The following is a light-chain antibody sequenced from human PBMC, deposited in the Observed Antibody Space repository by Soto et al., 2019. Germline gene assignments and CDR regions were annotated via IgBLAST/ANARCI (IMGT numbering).Light chain of an antibody. V-gene: IGKV1-17*01. CDR3: LQHSSYLS. J-gene: IGKJ1*01. CDR1: QVISKF. Sequence: DIQMTQSPSSLSASVGDRVTITCRASQVISKFLNWYQLKPGKAPKRLIYGASALQSGVPSRFSGSGSGTEFTLTISSLQPEDFATYYCLQHSSYLSFGQGTKVEVK. CDR2: GAS.